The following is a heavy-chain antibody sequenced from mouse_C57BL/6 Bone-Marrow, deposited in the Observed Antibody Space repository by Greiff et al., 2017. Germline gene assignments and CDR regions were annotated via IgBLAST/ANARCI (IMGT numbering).Heavy chain of an antibody. CDR3: GGDGDY. V-gene: IGHV1-50*01. CDR2: IDPSDSYT. J-gene: IGHJ2*01. D-gene: IGHD3-3*01. Sequence: QVQLQQSGAELVKPGASVKLSCKASGYTFTSYWMQWVKQRPGQGLEWIGEIDPSDSYTNYNQKFKGKATLTVDTSSSTAYMQLSSLTSEDSAVYYCGGDGDYWGQGTTLTVSS. CDR1: GYTFTSYW.